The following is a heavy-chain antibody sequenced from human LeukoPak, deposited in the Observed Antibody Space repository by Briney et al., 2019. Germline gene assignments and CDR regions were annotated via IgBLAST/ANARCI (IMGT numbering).Heavy chain of an antibody. CDR1: VFAFRNAW. Sequence: AGGSLRLSCRASVFAFRNAWMNWVRQAPGKGLEWVGRIKSKTDGGTTNYAAPVKGRFTISRDDSKNTLYLQMNSLKTEDTAVYYCSTTYYYDSSEGYWGQGTLVTVSS. CDR2: IKSKTDGGTT. V-gene: IGHV3-15*06. D-gene: IGHD3-22*01. CDR3: STTYYYDSSEGY. J-gene: IGHJ4*02.